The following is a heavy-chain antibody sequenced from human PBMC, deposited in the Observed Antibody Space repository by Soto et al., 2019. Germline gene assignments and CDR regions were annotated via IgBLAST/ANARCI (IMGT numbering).Heavy chain of an antibody. J-gene: IGHJ4*01. Sequence: PSETLSLTCSVSGGSITSGDYYWTWIRQPPGKGLEYIGYIYKSGNTYYNPSLRSRVSVSIDTSTNQFSLKLSSVTAGDTAVYYCARGLGDYYFGFWGHGSLVTVSS. CDR1: GGSITSGDYY. CDR3: ARGLGDYYFGF. V-gene: IGHV4-30-4*01. CDR2: IYKSGNT. D-gene: IGHD3-3*01.